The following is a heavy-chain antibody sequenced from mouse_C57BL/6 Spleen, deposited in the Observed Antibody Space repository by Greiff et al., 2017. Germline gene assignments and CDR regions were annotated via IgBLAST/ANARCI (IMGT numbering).Heavy chain of an antibody. Sequence: EVKLQESGPELVKPGASVKIPCKASGYTFTDYNMDWVKQSHGKSLEWIGDIHPNNGGTIYNQKFKGKATLTVDKSSSTAYMELRGLTSEDTAVYCCARSRGFRSYFDYWGQGTTLTVSS. V-gene: IGHV1-18*01. J-gene: IGHJ2*01. CDR2: IHPNNGGT. CDR3: ARSRGFRSYFDY. CDR1: GYTFTDYN.